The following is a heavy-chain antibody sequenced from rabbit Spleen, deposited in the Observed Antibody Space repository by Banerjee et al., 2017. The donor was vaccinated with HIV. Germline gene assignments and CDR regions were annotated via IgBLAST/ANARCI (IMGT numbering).Heavy chain of an antibody. CDR3: ARDPNYASGHYIYSF. CDR2: IWTGSTSIT. J-gene: IGHJ4*01. D-gene: IGHD1-1*01. V-gene: IGHV1S40*01. CDR1: GFSFSSGYD. Sequence: QSLEESGGGLVQPGASLTLTCTASGFSFSSGYDMCWVRQATGKGLEWIGIIWTGSTSITWYANWALGRFTISKTSSTTVTLQLNSLTAADTATYFCARDPNYASGHYIYSFWGQGTLVTVS.